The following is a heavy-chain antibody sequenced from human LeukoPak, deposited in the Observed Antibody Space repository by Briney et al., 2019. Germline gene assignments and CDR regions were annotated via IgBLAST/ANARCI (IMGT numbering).Heavy chain of an antibody. CDR2: INYSGRT. Sequence: SKTLSLTCTVSGDSISSSSYYWGWIRQPPGKGLEWIGNINYSGRTYYNPSLKSRVTISVDTSKNQFSLKLSSVTAADTAVYYCARNPSLHIVVVTAIDYWGLGTLVTVSS. CDR3: ARNPSLHIVVVTAIDY. J-gene: IGHJ4*02. CDR1: GDSISSSSYY. V-gene: IGHV4-39*01. D-gene: IGHD2-21*02.